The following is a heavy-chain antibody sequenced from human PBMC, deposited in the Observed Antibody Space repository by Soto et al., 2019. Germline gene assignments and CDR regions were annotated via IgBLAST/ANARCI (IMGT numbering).Heavy chain of an antibody. CDR3: ASRDGYNYPFDY. Sequence: SETLSLTSTVSVGSISSSSYSEGWIRQPPGKGLEWIGSICYSGSTYYNPSLKSRVTISVDTSKNQFSLKLSSVTAADTAVYYCASRDGYNYPFDYWGQGTLVTVSS. V-gene: IGHV4-39*01. CDR1: VGSISSSSYS. D-gene: IGHD5-12*01. J-gene: IGHJ4*02. CDR2: ICYSGST.